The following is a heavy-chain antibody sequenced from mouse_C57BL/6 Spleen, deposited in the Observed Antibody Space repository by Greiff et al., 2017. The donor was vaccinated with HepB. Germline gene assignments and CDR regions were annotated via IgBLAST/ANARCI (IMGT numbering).Heavy chain of an antibody. J-gene: IGHJ2*01. CDR2: IDPETGGT. V-gene: IGHV1-15*01. D-gene: IGHD2-4*01. CDR1: GYTFTDYE. Sequence: QVQLKQSGAELVRPGASVTLSCKASGYTFTDYEMHWVKQTPVHGLEWIGAIDPETGGTAYNQKFKGKAILTADKSSSTAYMELRSLTSEDSAVYYCTRAGDDYDEEAYWGQGTTLTVSS. CDR3: TRAGDDYDEEAY.